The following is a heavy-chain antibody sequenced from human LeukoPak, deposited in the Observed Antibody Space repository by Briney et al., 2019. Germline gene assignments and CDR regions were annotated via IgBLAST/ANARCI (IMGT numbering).Heavy chain of an antibody. CDR2: IYYSGST. CDR1: GGSISSSSYY. Sequence: SETLSLTCTVSGGSISSSSYYWGWIRQPPGKGLEWIGSIYYSGSTYYNPSLKSRVTISVDTSKNQFSLKLSSVTAADTAVYYCARPGNYYDPFDIWGRGTMVTVSS. V-gene: IGHV4-39*01. J-gene: IGHJ3*02. D-gene: IGHD3-10*01. CDR3: ARPGNYYDPFDI.